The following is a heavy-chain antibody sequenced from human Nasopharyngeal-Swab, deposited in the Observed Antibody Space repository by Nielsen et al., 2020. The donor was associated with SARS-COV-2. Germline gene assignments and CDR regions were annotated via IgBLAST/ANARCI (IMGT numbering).Heavy chain of an antibody. V-gene: IGHV3-23*01. Sequence: WIRQPPGKGLEWVSAISGSGGSTYYADSVKGRFTISRDNSKNTLYLQMNSLRAEDTAVYYCARGVGSSGYYYGYWGQGTLVTVSS. J-gene: IGHJ4*02. CDR2: ISGSGGST. D-gene: IGHD3-22*01. CDR3: ARGVGSSGYYYGY.